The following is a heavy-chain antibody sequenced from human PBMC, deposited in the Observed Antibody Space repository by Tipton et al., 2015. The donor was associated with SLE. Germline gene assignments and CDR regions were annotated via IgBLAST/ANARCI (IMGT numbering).Heavy chain of an antibody. CDR3: ARFPTYHFDL. D-gene: IGHD2-2*01. CDR1: GGSISNSNW. CDR2: IYYSGST. J-gene: IGHJ4*02. Sequence: TLSLTCAVSGGSISNSNWWSWVRQPQGKGLEWIGSIYYSGSTYYNPSLKSRISISVDTSKNQFSLNLSSVTAADTAVYYCARFPTYHFDLWGQGTLVTVSS. V-gene: IGHV4-4*02.